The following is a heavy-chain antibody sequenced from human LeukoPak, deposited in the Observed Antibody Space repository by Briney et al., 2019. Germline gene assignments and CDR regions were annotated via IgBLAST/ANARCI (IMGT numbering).Heavy chain of an antibody. CDR3: TNHQYYYDSSGYYYVVDY. CDR1: GFTLSSYG. J-gene: IGHJ4*02. CDR2: IRSKANSYAT. D-gene: IGHD3-22*01. V-gene: IGHV3-73*01. Sequence: GKSLRLSCVASGFTLSSYGMHWVRQASGKGLEWVGRIRSKANSYATAYAASVKGRFTISRDDSKNTAYLQMNSLKTEDTAVYYCTNHQYYYDSSGYYYVVDYWGQGTLVTVSS.